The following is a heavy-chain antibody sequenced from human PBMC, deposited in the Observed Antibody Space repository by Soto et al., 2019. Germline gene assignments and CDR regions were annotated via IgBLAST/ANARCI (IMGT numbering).Heavy chain of an antibody. Sequence: GGSLRLSCAASGFTFSSYGMHWVRQAPGKGLEWVAVISYDGSNKYYADSVKGRFTISRDNSKNTLYLQMNSLRAEDTAVYYCAKGAAAAVPYYYYGMDVWGQGTTVTVSS. CDR3: AKGAAAAVPYYYYGMDV. D-gene: IGHD6-13*01. V-gene: IGHV3-30*18. J-gene: IGHJ6*02. CDR2: ISYDGSNK. CDR1: GFTFSSYG.